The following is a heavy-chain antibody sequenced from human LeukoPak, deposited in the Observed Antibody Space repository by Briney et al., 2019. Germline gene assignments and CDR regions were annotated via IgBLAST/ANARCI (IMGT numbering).Heavy chain of an antibody. CDR3: ARDRGYSYGFDY. CDR1: AGSMTSDY. CDR2: IFYSGGA. D-gene: IGHD5-18*01. V-gene: IGHV4-59*01. Sequence: SESLSLTCTVSAGSMTSDYSSWIRQPPGKGRGWIGYIFYSGGANYNPSLKSRVTISVDTSKNHFSLKLYSVTAADTAVYYGARDRGYSYGFDYWGQGTLVTVSS. J-gene: IGHJ4*02.